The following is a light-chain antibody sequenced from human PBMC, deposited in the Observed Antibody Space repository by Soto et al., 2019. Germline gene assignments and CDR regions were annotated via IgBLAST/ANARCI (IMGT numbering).Light chain of an antibody. CDR1: QSVSSH. Sequence: EIVLTQSPATLSLSPGERATLSCRASQSVSSHLAWFQQRPGQAPRLLISAASNRATGLPARFSGRGSGTDFPLTISSLEPEDFAVYYCQQRSSAITFGQGTRLEIK. V-gene: IGKV3-11*01. CDR2: AAS. CDR3: QQRSSAIT. J-gene: IGKJ5*01.